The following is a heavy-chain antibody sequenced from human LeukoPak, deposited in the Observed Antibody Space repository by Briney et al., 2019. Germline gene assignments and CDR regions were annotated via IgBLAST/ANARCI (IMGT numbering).Heavy chain of an antibody. J-gene: IGHJ4*02. CDR3: ARHRPLVVAATLGDFDN. CDR1: GGSTSSNNYY. Sequence: SETLSLTCTVSGGSTSSNNYYWGWIRQFPGKGLQWIGSFSYNGNTYYNPSLKSRGAISVDTSKNHFSLKMSSVTAADTAVYYCARHRPLVVAATLGDFDNWGQGTLVTVSS. V-gene: IGHV4-39*01. CDR2: FSYNGNT. D-gene: IGHD2-15*01.